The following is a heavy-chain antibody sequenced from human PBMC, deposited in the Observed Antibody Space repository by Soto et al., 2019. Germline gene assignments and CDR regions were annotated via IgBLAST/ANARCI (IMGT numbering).Heavy chain of an antibody. D-gene: IGHD3-22*01. CDR2: INHSVST. J-gene: IGHJ5*02. V-gene: IGHV4-34*01. CDR3: ARVGSQPYYYYDSRGFRNWFDP. CDR1: GGSFSGYY. Sequence: SETLSLTCAVYGGSFSGYYWSWIRQPPGKGLEWIGEINHSVSTNYNPSLKSRVTISVDTSKNQFSLKLSSVTAADTAVYYCARVGSQPYYYYDSRGFRNWFDPWGQGTLVTVSS.